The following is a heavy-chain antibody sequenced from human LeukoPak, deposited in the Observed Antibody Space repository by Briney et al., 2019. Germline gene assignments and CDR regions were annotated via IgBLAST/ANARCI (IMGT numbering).Heavy chain of an antibody. Sequence: ASVKVSCKAFGYTFTGYWMHWVRQAPGQGPEWMGVISPSGGSTIYAQKFKGRVTLTRDMSTSTDYLELSSLRSEDTAVYYCAREGNGIAADAFDIWGQGTMVTVSS. CDR1: GYTFTGYW. D-gene: IGHD6-13*01. CDR2: ISPSGGST. J-gene: IGHJ3*02. CDR3: AREGNGIAADAFDI. V-gene: IGHV1-46*01.